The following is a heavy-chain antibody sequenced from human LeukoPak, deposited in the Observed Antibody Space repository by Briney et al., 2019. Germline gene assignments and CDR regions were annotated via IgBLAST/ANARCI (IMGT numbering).Heavy chain of an antibody. CDR2: INTDGKTT. Sequence: PGGSLRLSCTDSGFTLSNYWVHWVRQPPGKGLVWVSRINTDGKTTTYADSVKGRFTISRDNTKNTLYLQMNSLNAEDTALYYCARDYPPYWGQGTLVTVSA. V-gene: IGHV3-74*01. CDR1: GFTLSNYW. CDR3: ARDYPPY. J-gene: IGHJ4*02.